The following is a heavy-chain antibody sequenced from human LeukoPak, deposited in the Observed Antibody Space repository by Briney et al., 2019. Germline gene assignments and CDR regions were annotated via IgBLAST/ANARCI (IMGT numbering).Heavy chain of an antibody. D-gene: IGHD2-15*01. Sequence: SETLSLTCTDSGGSISSYYWSWIRRPPGKGPEWIGHIYYSGSTTYNPSIKSRVAISVATSKNQSSRNLSSVTAADTAVYYCARDLGYCSGGSCYRDAFDIWGQGTMVTVSS. J-gene: IGHJ3*02. CDR1: GGSISSYY. CDR3: ARDLGYCSGGSCYRDAFDI. V-gene: IGHV4-59*01. CDR2: IYYSGST.